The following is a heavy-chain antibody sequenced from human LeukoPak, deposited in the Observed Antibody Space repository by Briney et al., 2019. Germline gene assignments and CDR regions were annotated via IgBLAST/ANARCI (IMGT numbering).Heavy chain of an antibody. J-gene: IGHJ3*02. CDR1: GFTFDDYA. CDR2: ISWNSGSI. V-gene: IGHV3-9*01. D-gene: IGHD1-26*01. CDR3: AKGKVGATFDAFDI. Sequence: PAGRSLRLSCAASGFTFDDYAMQWVRQAPGKGLEWVSGISWNSGSIGYADSVKGRFTISRDNAKNSLYLQMNSLRAEDTALYYCAKGKVGATFDAFDIWGQGTMVTVSS.